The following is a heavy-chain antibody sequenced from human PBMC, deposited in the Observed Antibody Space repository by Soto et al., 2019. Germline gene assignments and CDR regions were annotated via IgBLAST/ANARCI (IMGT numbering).Heavy chain of an antibody. D-gene: IGHD3-10*01. CDR3: ARGVRNGSGSYSVVLYYYYYYGMDV. CDR1: GGSFSGYY. CDR2: INHSGST. V-gene: IGHV4-34*01. Sequence: QVQLQQWGAGLLKPSETLSLTCAVYGGSFSGYYWSWIRQPPGKGLEWIGEINHSGSTNYNPSLKSRVPISVDTSQNQFSLNLSSVTAADTAVYYCARGVRNGSGSYSVVLYYYYYYGMDVWGQGTTVTVSS. J-gene: IGHJ6*02.